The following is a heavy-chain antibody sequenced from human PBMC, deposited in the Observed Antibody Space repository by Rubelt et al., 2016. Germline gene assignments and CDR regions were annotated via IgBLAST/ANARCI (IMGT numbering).Heavy chain of an antibody. V-gene: IGHV1-69*01. J-gene: IGHJ4*02. D-gene: IGHD4-17*01. CDR2: LIPIFGTA. Sequence: TFSSYAISWVRQAPGQGLEWMGGLIPIFGTANYAQKFQGRVTITADESTSTAYMELSSLRSEDTAVYYCARKSYGDTGYYFDYWGQGTLVTVSS. CDR3: ARKSYGDTGYYFDY. CDR1: TFSSYA.